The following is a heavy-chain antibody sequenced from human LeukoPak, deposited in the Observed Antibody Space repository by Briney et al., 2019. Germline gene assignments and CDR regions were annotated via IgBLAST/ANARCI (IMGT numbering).Heavy chain of an antibody. V-gene: IGHV3-33*06. CDR3: AKDSDLSSSTWFDP. J-gene: IGHJ5*02. CDR1: GFTFSSYG. D-gene: IGHD6-6*01. CDR2: IWYDGSNK. Sequence: QPGRSLRLSCAASGFTFSSYGMHWVRQAPGKGLEWEAVIWYDGSNKYYADSVKGRFTISTDNSKNTLYLQMNSLRAEDTAVYYCAKDSDLSSSTWFDPWGQGTLVTVSS.